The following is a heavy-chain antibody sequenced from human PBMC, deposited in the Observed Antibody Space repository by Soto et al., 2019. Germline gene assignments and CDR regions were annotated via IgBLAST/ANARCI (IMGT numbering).Heavy chain of an antibody. J-gene: IGHJ4*02. V-gene: IGHV1-18*01. Sequence: QVHLVQSGAEVKKPGASVKVSCKGSGYIFTTYGITWVRQAPGQGLEWMGWISAHNGNTNYAQKLQGRVTVTRDTSWSTAYMELRNLRSDDTAVYYCARGRYGDYWGQGALVTVSS. CDR1: GYIFTTYG. D-gene: IGHD1-1*01. CDR3: ARGRYGDY. CDR2: ISAHNGNT.